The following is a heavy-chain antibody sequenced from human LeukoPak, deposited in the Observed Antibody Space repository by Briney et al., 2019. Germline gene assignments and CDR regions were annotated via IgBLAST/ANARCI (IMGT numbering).Heavy chain of an antibody. Sequence: PSETLSLTCTVSGYSISSGYYWGWIRQPPGKGLEWIGSIYHSGSTYYNPSLKSRVTISVDTSKNQFSLKLSSVTAADTAVYYGAGAKRSLSGVFWGGNRWFDPWGQETLVTVSS. J-gene: IGHJ5*02. CDR2: IYHSGST. CDR3: AGAKRSLSGVFWGGNRWFDP. V-gene: IGHV4-38-2*02. CDR1: GYSISSGYY. D-gene: IGHD3-3*01.